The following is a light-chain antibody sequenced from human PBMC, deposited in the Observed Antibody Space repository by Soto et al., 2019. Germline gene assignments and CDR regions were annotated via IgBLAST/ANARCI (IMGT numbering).Light chain of an antibody. CDR1: QSVSSNY. Sequence: DIVLTQSPGTLSLSPGERATLSCRASQSVSSNYLAWYQQKPGQAPRLLIYGASIRATGVPDRFSGSGSGTDFTLTNSRLEPEDFAVYHCQQYGSLSWTFGQGTKVDIK. CDR3: QQYGSLSWT. CDR2: GAS. J-gene: IGKJ1*01. V-gene: IGKV3-20*01.